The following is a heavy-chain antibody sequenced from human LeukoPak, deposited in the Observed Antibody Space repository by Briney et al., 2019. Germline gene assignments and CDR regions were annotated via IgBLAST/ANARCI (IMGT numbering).Heavy chain of an antibody. J-gene: IGHJ4*02. CDR2: IYSGGST. Sequence: GGSLRLSCAASGFTFSSYSMNWVRQAPGKGLEWVSVIYSGGSTYYADSVKGRFTISSDNSKNTLYLQMNSLRAEDTAVYYCARDDDFWSGYIGYWGQGTLVTVSS. V-gene: IGHV3-66*02. D-gene: IGHD3-3*01. CDR1: GFTFSSYS. CDR3: ARDDDFWSGYIGY.